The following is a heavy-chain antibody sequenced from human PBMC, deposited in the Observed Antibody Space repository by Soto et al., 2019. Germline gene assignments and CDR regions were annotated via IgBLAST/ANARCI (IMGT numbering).Heavy chain of an antibody. CDR2: ISSSGSTI. Sequence: GGSLRLSCAASGFTFSDYYMSWIRQAPGKGLEWVSYISSSGSTIYYADSVKGRFTISRDNAKNSLYLQMNSLRAEDTAVYYCARDSMDLYCSGGSCYSSYYYYLDGWGKGTTVTVAS. J-gene: IGHJ6*03. V-gene: IGHV3-11*01. CDR3: ARDSMDLYCSGGSCYSSYYYYLDG. CDR1: GFTFSDYY. D-gene: IGHD2-15*01.